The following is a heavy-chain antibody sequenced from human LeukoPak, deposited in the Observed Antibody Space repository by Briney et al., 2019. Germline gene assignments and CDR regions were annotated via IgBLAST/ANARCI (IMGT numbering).Heavy chain of an antibody. CDR2: IYYSGST. CDR1: GGSISSSSYY. Sequence: SETLSLTCTVSGGSISSSSYYWSWIRQPPGKGLEWIGYIYYSGSTNYNPSLKSRVTISVDTSKNQFSLKLSSVTAADTAVYYCAREKVLSRDYGGYFDYWGQGTLVTVSS. D-gene: IGHD4-17*01. J-gene: IGHJ4*02. CDR3: AREKVLSRDYGGYFDY. V-gene: IGHV4-61*01.